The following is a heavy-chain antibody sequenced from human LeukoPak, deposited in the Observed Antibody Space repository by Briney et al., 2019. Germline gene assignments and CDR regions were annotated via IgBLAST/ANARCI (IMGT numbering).Heavy chain of an antibody. D-gene: IGHD6-6*01. CDR1: GGSISSYY. J-gene: IGHJ4*02. Sequence: SETLSLTCTVSGGSISSYYWSWIRQPRGKGLEWIGYIYYSGSTNYNPSLKSRVTISVDTSKNQFSLKLSSVTAADTAVYYCARGVEYSSSSGLGYWGQGTLVTVSS. CDR2: IYYSGST. V-gene: IGHV4-59*01. CDR3: ARGVEYSSSSGLGY.